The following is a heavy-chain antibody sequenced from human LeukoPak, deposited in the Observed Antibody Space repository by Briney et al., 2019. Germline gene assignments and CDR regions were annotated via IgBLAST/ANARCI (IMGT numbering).Heavy chain of an antibody. J-gene: IGHJ4*02. CDR3: ALGEAAQPFDY. V-gene: IGHV3-21*01. Sequence: PGGSLRLSCAASGFTFSSYSMNWVRQAPGKGLEWVSSISSNSNDIYYADSVKGRFTVSRDNAKNSLYLQMNSLRAEDTAVYYCALGEAAQPFDYWGQGTLVTVSS. CDR2: ISSNSNDI. D-gene: IGHD2-15*01. CDR1: GFTFSSYS.